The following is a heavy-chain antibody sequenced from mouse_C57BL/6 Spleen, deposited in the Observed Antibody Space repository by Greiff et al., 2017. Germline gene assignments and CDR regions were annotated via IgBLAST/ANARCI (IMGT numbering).Heavy chain of an antibody. CDR2: INPNNGGT. Sequence: EVQLQQSGPELVKPGASVKISCKASGYTFTDYYMNWVKQSHGKSLEWIGDINPNNGGTSYNQKFKGKATLTVDKSSSTAYMELRSLTSEDSAVYYCARSAYGYSFAYWGQGTLVTVSA. J-gene: IGHJ3*01. CDR3: ARSAYGYSFAY. D-gene: IGHD2-2*01. V-gene: IGHV1-26*01. CDR1: GYTFTDYY.